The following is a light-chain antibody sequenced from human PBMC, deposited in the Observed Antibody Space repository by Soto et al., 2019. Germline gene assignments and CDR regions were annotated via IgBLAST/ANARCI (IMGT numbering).Light chain of an antibody. CDR2: GAS. Sequence: EVVMTQSPATLSVSPGERATLSCRASESVSSKLVWYQQKPGQAPRLLIYGASSRATGIPDRFSGSGSGTDFTLTISRLEPEDFAVYYCQQYGSSPITFGQGTRLEIK. CDR1: ESVSSK. J-gene: IGKJ5*01. V-gene: IGKV3-20*01. CDR3: QQYGSSPIT.